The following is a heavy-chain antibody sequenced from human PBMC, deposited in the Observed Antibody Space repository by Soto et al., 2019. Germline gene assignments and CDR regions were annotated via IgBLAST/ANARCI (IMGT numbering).Heavy chain of an antibody. Sequence: PGGSLRLSCAASGFTFSDYAMSWLRQAPGKGLEWVSSISSTIIYIFYADSVTGRFAISRDNAKNSLYLQMNILRAEDTAVYYFANVHTQGIRDYVMDVWGRGTTVTVSS. CDR2: ISSTIIYI. CDR3: ANVHTQGIRDYVMDV. CDR1: GFTFSDYA. J-gene: IGHJ6*02. V-gene: IGHV3-21*01. D-gene: IGHD3-10*01.